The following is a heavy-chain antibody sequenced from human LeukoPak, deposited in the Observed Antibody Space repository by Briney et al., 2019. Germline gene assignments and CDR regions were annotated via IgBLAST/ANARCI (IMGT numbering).Heavy chain of an antibody. CDR1: GFTFSSSA. V-gene: IGHV3-23*01. D-gene: IGHD6-19*01. Sequence: GGSLRLSCAASGFTFSSSAMSWVRQVPGKGLEWVSTISGSGGSTYYADSVKGRFTISRDNSKNTLYLQMNSLRAEDTAVYYCARAGYSSDWYFDYWGQGTLVTVSS. J-gene: IGHJ4*02. CDR3: ARAGYSSDWYFDY. CDR2: ISGSGGST.